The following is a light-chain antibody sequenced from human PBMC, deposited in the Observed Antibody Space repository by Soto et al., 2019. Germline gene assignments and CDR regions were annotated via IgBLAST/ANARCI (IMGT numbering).Light chain of an antibody. CDR3: QQYET. CDR2: GAS. CDR1: QSVSSSY. V-gene: IGKV3-20*01. J-gene: IGKJ1*01. Sequence: EIVLTQSPGTLSLSPGERATLSCRASQSVSSSYLAWYQQKHGQAPRLLIYGASSRDTGIPDRFSGSGSGTDFTLPISRLEPEDFAVYYCQQYETVGQGTKVDI.